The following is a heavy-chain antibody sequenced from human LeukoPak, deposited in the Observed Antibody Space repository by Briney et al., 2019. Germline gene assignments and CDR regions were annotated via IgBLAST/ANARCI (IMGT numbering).Heavy chain of an antibody. D-gene: IGHD5-18*01. CDR3: AKESTERGYSYGYPSDY. CDR1: GFTFSSYG. V-gene: IGHV3-30*18. J-gene: IGHJ4*02. Sequence: PGGSLRLSCAASGFTFSSYGMHWVRQAPGKGLEWVAVISYDGSNKYYADSVKGRFTISRDNSKNTLYLQMNSLRAEDTTVYYCAKESTERGYSYGYPSDYWGQGTLVTVSS. CDR2: ISYDGSNK.